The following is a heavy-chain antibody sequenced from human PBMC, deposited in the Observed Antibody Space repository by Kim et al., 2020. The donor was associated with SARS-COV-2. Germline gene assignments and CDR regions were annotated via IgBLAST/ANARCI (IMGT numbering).Heavy chain of an antibody. J-gene: IGHJ6*02. CDR3: ARVVYYGGNSGIHYYYYGMDV. CDR1: GGTFSSYA. Sequence: SVKVSCKASGGTFSSYAISWVRQAPGQGLEWMGGIIPIFGTANYAQKFQGRVTITADESTSTAYMELSSLRSEDTAVYYCARVVYYGGNSGIHYYYYGMDVWGQGTTVTVSS. V-gene: IGHV1-69*13. CDR2: IIPIFGTA. D-gene: IGHD4-17*01.